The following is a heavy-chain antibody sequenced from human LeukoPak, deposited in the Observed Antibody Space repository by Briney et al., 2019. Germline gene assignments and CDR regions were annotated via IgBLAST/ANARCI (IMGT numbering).Heavy chain of an antibody. J-gene: IGHJ3*02. CDR3: ARDYHTFSYYDSSGRHDAFDI. CDR2: ISSSGSTI. Sequence: PGGSLRLSCAASGFTFSSYEMNWVRQAPGKGLEWVSYISSSGSTIYYADSVKGRFTISRDNAKNSLYLQMNSLRAEDTAVYYCARDYHTFSYYDSSGRHDAFDIWGQGTMVTVSS. D-gene: IGHD3-22*01. V-gene: IGHV3-48*03. CDR1: GFTFSSYE.